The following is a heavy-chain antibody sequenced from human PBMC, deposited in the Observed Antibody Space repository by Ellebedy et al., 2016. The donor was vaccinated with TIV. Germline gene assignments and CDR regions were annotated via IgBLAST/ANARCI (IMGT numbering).Heavy chain of an antibody. V-gene: IGHV3-48*01. J-gene: IGHJ3*02. CDR3: AREGGYSYGLQDAFDI. D-gene: IGHD5-18*01. CDR2: ISSGSTTL. CDR1: SSSGS. Sequence: SSSGSMSWVRLAPGKGLEWLSYISSGSTTLYYAESVKGRFTVSRDNAKKSVYLQMNSLRADDTAVYYCAREGGYSYGLQDAFDIWGQGTMVTVSS.